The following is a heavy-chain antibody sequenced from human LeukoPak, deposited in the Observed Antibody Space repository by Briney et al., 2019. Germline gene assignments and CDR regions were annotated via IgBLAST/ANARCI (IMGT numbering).Heavy chain of an antibody. D-gene: IGHD6-19*01. CDR3: ARVLAVADPYDY. CDR2: IWYDGSNK. V-gene: IGHV3-33*01. CDR1: GFTFSSYG. J-gene: IGHJ4*02. Sequence: GGSLRLSCAASGFTFSSYGMHWVRQAPGKGLEWVAVIWYDGSNKYYADSVKGRLTISRDNSKNTLYLQMNSLRAEDTAVYYCARVLAVADPYDYWGQGTLVTVSS.